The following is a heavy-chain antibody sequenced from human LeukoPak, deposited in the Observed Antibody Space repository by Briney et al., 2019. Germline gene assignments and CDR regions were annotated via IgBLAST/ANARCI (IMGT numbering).Heavy chain of an antibody. CDR3: AAHVLFDSNEYSYWFDP. CDR2: IHHSGDT. Sequence: SETLSLTCSVSGASINSYWWSWIRQPPGRGLEWIAYIHHSGDTNYNPSLKSRVTLSLHRSENQVSLMLTSVTAADTAICCAAHVLFDSNEYSYWFDPRGQGTLVTVSP. V-gene: IGHV4-59*08. CDR1: GASINSYW. J-gene: IGHJ5*02. D-gene: IGHD5/OR15-5a*01.